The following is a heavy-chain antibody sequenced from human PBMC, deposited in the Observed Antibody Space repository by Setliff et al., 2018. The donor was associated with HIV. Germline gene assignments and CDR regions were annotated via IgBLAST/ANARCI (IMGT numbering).Heavy chain of an antibody. V-gene: IGHV4-4*07. J-gene: IGHJ4*02. CDR3: ARVGSVGYYRFFDY. Sequence: SSETLSLTCTVSGGSVSNSYCSWVRQPAGKGLQWIGRIYTSGSTNFNPSLKSRVTISLDTSKKQVYLTLTSVTAADTAVYHCARVGSVGYYRFFDYWGQGTLVTVSS. CDR1: GGSVSNSY. D-gene: IGHD1-26*01. CDR2: IYTSGST.